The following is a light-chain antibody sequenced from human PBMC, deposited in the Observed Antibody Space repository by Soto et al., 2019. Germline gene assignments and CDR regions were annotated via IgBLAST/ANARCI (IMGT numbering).Light chain of an antibody. CDR2: EVN. Sequence: HSMLTQRASESEPPGQSLANSCTGTRRDIGDSNFISWYQHSPGKAPRLLIYEVNNRPSGVSKRFSGSKAGNTASLTISGLLDDDEADYFCASFRSGTILVFGSGTKVTVL. CDR3: ASFRSGTILV. V-gene: IGLV2-14*01. CDR1: RRDIGDSNF. J-gene: IGLJ1*01.